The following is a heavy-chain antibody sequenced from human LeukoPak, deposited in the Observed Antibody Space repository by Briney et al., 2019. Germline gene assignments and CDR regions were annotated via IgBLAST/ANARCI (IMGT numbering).Heavy chain of an antibody. Sequence: GGTLRLSCAASGFTFSSYWMSWVRQAPGKGLEWVANIKQDGSEKYYVDSVKGRFTISRDNAKNSLYLQMNSLRAEDTAVYYCARGNPIAAYNYWGQGTLVTVSS. J-gene: IGHJ4*02. D-gene: IGHD2-15*01. CDR1: GFTFSSYW. CDR3: ARGNPIAAYNY. CDR2: IKQDGSEK. V-gene: IGHV3-7*01.